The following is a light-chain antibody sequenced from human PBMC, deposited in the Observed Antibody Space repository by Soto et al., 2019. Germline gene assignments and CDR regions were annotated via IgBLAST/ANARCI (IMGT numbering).Light chain of an antibody. J-gene: IGKJ1*01. V-gene: IGKV1-27*01. Sequence: DFQMTQSPSPLSASVGDRVTITCRASQGIGNFLAWYQQKPGKVPKLLIYAASTLQSGVPSRFSGSGSGTDFTLTISSLQPEDVATYYCQKYNSVPRTFGQGTKVEVK. CDR1: QGIGNF. CDR2: AAS. CDR3: QKYNSVPRT.